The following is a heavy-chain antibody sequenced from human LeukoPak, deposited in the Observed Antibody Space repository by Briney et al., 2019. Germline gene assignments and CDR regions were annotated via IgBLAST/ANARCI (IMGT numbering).Heavy chain of an antibody. CDR3: ARSRFLEWLLYGANNWFDP. CDR2: IYYSGRT. CDR1: GGSISGSNYY. V-gene: IGHV4-39*07. Sequence: PSETLSLTCTVSGGSISGSNYYWGWIRQPPGKGLEWIGSIYYSGRTYYNPSLKSRVTISVDTSKNQFSLRLTSVTAADTAVYYCARSRFLEWLLYGANNWFDPWGQGTLVSVSS. D-gene: IGHD3-3*01. J-gene: IGHJ5*02.